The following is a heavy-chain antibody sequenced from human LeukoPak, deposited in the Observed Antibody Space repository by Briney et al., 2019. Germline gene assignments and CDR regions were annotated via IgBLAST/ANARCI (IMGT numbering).Heavy chain of an antibody. D-gene: IGHD1-14*01. CDR1: GGSISSYY. V-gene: IGHV4-4*09. Sequence: SETLSLTCTVSGGSISSYYWNWIRRSPVKGLGWIGYIFPSGSAFYNPSLESRVTISQDTSENHFSLRLSSVTAADTAVYYCARRNHYFYYMDVWGKGTTVTVSS. CDR3: ARRNHYFYYMDV. CDR2: IFPSGSA. J-gene: IGHJ6*03.